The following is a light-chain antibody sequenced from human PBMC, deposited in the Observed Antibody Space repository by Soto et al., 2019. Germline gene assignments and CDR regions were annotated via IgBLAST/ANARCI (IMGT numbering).Light chain of an antibody. Sequence: QSALTQPASVSGSPVQSITISCSGTSSDIGSYNFVSWFQQPPGKPPKLIIYDVSSRPSAVSSRFSGSKSGNTASLTISGLQAEDEADYYCSSYTTSSTLVFGPGTKLTV. CDR1: SSDIGSYNF. CDR3: SSYTTSSTLV. V-gene: IGLV2-14*01. CDR2: DVS. J-gene: IGLJ1*01.